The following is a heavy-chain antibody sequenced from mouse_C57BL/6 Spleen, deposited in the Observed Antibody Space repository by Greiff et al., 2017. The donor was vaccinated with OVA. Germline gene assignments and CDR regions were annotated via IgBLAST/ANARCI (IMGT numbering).Heavy chain of an antibody. CDR2: INPSTGGT. J-gene: IGHJ4*01. Sequence: VHVKQSGPELVKPGASVKISCKASGYSFTGYYMNWVKQSPEKSLEWIGEINPSTGGTTYNQKFKAKATLTVDKSSSTAYMQLKSLTSEDSAVYYCAPIYYEAMDYWGQGTSVTVSS. D-gene: IGHD2-4*01. CDR3: APIYYEAMDY. CDR1: GYSFTGYY. V-gene: IGHV1-42*01.